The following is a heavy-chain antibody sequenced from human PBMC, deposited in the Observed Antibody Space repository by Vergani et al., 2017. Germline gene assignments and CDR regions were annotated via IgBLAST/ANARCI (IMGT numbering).Heavy chain of an antibody. D-gene: IGHD1-20*01. V-gene: IGHV3-30*18. CDR2: ISYDGDRR. J-gene: IGHJ4*02. CDR1: GFSFRGHG. Sequence: QVHLVESGGGVVQPGRSLTLSCVASGFSFRGHGMHWVRQAPGKGLGWVAMISYDGDRRDYGHFAKGWFTISRDSSKTVYLQMNRLRVEDTAMYFCAKGLYYRYTWTRLDSRGQGTLVTVSS. CDR3: AKGLYYRYTWTRLDS.